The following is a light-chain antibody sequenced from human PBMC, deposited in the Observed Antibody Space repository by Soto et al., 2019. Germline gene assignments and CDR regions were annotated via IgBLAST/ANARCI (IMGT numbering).Light chain of an antibody. Sequence: IQLTQSPASLSASVGDGVTITCRASQTISRYLNWYQQKPGTAPKLRIYASSTLQSGVPARFSGRGSGTDFTLTISSLQPEDFAHYYCQQTYSNLWTFGQGTKVDIK. CDR2: ASS. CDR1: QTISRY. J-gene: IGKJ1*01. CDR3: QQTYSNLWT. V-gene: IGKV1-39*01.